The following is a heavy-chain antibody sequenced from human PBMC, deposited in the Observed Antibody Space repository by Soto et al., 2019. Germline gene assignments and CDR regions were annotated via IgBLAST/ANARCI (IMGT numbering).Heavy chain of an antibody. CDR3: ARASGVAVSGTASYDLDV. J-gene: IGHJ6*02. V-gene: IGHV1-58*01. D-gene: IGHD2-15*01. CDR1: GFTFTNSA. CDR2: IVVGSGNT. Sequence: SVKVSCKASGFTFTNSAVQWVRQARGQRLEWIGWIVVGSGNTNYAQKFQERVTISRDNSKNTLYLQMDSLRAEDKAVYYCARASGVAVSGTASYDLDVWGPGTTVTVSS.